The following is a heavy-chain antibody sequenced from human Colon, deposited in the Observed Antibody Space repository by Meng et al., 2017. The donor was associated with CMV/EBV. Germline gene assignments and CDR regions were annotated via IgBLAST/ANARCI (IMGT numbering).Heavy chain of an antibody. J-gene: IGHJ6*02. CDR1: GYTYSNYW. CDR3: ASPTSDFYYYGMDV. Sequence: GESLKISCQGSGYTYSNYWIGWVRQLPGKGLEWMAIIYPDDSETRYSPSFRGQVTISVDKSTTTAYLQWSSLKTSDTAIYYCASPTSDFYYYGMDVWGQGTTVTSP. CDR2: IYPDDSET. V-gene: IGHV5-51*01.